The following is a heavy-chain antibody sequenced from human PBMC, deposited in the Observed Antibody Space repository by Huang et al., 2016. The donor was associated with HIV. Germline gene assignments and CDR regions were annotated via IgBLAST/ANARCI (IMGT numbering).Heavy chain of an antibody. Sequence: QLQESGPGLVKPSETLSLTCSVSGGSIGSYNWNWIRQSPEQGLELIGSVYGAGRTNSSPYLKRRVTISVDTSKNEFSLKVRSATAADTAVYCCARWMSSSGLKYYYYMDVWGKGTTVIVSS. CDR2: VYGAGRT. CDR3: ARWMSSSGLKYYYYMDV. D-gene: IGHD2-2*03. V-gene: IGHV4-59*13. J-gene: IGHJ6*03. CDR1: GGSIGSYN.